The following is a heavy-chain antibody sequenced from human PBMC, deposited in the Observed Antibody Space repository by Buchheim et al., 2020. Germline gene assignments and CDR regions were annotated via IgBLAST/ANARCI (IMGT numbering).Heavy chain of an antibody. V-gene: IGHV3-30-3*01. Sequence: QVQLVESGGGVVQPGRSLRLSCAASGFTFSNYAIHWVRQAPGKGLEWVAVISNDGSNKYYADSVKGRFTISRDNSKNTLYLQMNSLRAEDTAVYYCVRDEVGINDFDLWGQGTL. CDR3: VRDEVGINDFDL. CDR2: ISNDGSNK. CDR1: GFTFSNYA. J-gene: IGHJ4*02. D-gene: IGHD1-26*01.